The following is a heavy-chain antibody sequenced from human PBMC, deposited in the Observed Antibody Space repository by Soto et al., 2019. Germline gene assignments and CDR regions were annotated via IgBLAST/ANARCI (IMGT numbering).Heavy chain of an antibody. CDR2: ISSGSTYI. D-gene: IGHD3-16*01. CDR1: GFTFFSYS. V-gene: IGHV3-21*01. Sequence: PGGSLRLSCAASGFTFFSYSMNWVRQAPGKGLEWVSTISSGSTYIYYADSVQGRFTISRDNAKNSLYLQMNSLRAEDTAVYYCARDPRGCYYAMDVWGQGTTVTVSS. J-gene: IGHJ6*02. CDR3: ARDPRGCYYAMDV.